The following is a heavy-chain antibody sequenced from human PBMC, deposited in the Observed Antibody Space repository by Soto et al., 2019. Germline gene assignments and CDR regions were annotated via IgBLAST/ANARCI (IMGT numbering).Heavy chain of an antibody. CDR3: ARHSGSYFRDY. D-gene: IGHD1-26*01. CDR2: IYHSGST. CDR1: GDSISSSNW. Sequence: QVQLQESGPGLVKPSGTLSLTCAVSGDSISSSNWWSWVRQPPGKGLEWIGEIYHSGSTNYNPSLMSRVTISVDKSKDQFSLSLNSVTAADRGVYYCARHSGSYFRDYWGQGTLVTVSS. V-gene: IGHV4-4*02. J-gene: IGHJ4*02.